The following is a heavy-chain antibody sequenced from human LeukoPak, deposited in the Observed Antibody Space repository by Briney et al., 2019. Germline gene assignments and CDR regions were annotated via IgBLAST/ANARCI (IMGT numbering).Heavy chain of an antibody. Sequence: PGGSLRLSCAASGFTFSSYGMHWVRQGPGKGLEWVAVISYDGSNKYYADSVKGRFTISRDNSKNTLYLQMNSLRAEDTAVYYCAKAELYSSSWFPMDVWGQGTTVTVSS. V-gene: IGHV3-30*18. CDR2: ISYDGSNK. CDR3: AKAELYSSSWFPMDV. CDR1: GFTFSSYG. D-gene: IGHD6-13*01. J-gene: IGHJ6*02.